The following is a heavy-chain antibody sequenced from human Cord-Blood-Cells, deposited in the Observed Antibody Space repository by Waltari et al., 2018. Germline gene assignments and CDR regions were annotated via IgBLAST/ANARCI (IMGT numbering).Heavy chain of an antibody. D-gene: IGHD4-17*01. J-gene: IGHJ4*02. V-gene: IGHV1-2*02. CDR1: GYTFTGYY. CDR2: INPNSGGT. CDR3: ARETNSTPLDY. Sequence: QVQLVQSGAEVKKPGASVKVSCKASGYTFTGYYMHWVRQAPGQGLEWMGWINPNSGGTNYAKKFQGRVTMTRDTSISTAYMELSRLRSDDTAVYYCARETNSTPLDYWGQGTLVTVSS.